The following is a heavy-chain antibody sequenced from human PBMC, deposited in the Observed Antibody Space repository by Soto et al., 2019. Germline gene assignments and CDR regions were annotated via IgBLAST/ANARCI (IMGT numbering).Heavy chain of an antibody. CDR3: AGGSFFTFNY. CDR1: GGSISSGY. V-gene: IGHV4-59*01. CDR2: IYYSGST. Sequence: SETLSLTCTVSGGSISSGYWSWIRQPPGKGLEWLGYIYYSGSTNYDPSLKSRVTISVDTSKNQFSLKLTSVTAADTAVYYCAGGSFFTFNYWGQGTLVTVSS. D-gene: IGHD3-16*01. J-gene: IGHJ4*02.